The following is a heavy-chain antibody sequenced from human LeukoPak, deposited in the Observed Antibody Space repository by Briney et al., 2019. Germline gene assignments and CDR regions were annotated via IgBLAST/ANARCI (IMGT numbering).Heavy chain of an antibody. D-gene: IGHD6-13*01. CDR3: ARGPLIAAAGTW. CDR1: GFPFSSYW. J-gene: IGHJ4*02. V-gene: IGHV3-7*03. CDR2: IKQDGSKK. Sequence: GGSLRLSCVASGFPFSSYWMTWVRQAPGKGLEWVANIKQDGSKKSYVDSVKGRFTISRDNAKNSLYLQMNSLRAEDTAVYYCARGPLIAAAGTWWGQGTLVTVSS.